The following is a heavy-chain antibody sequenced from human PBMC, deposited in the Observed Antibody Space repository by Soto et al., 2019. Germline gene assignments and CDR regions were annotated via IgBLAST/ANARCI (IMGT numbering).Heavy chain of an antibody. Sequence: QVQLVQSGGEVKKPGASVKVSCKTSGYTFNSYGISWVRQAPGQGLEWMGWITVYNDKTNYQQKLQDRVTMTTDTXTSTAYMELRSLRSDDTAVYYCARVKNYYDSSGYSPFDYWGQXTXVXXXS. CDR3: ARVKNYYDSSGYSPFDY. J-gene: IGHJ4*02. D-gene: IGHD3-22*01. CDR1: GYTFNSYG. CDR2: ITVYNDKT. V-gene: IGHV1-18*01.